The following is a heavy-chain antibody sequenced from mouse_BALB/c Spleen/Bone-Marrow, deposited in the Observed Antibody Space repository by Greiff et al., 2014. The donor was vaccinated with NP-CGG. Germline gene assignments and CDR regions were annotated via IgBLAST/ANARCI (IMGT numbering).Heavy chain of an antibody. CDR1: GYTFTSYW. D-gene: IGHD4-1*01. CDR3: TTGTRFAY. J-gene: IGHJ3*01. CDR2: IYPSDSYT. Sequence: QVQLQQSGAELVRPGASVKLSCKASGYTFTSYWINWVKQRPGQGLEWIGNIYPSDSYTNYNQKFKDKATLTVDKSSSTAYMQLSSPTSEDSAVYYCTTGTRFAYWGQGTLVPVSA. V-gene: IGHV1-69*02.